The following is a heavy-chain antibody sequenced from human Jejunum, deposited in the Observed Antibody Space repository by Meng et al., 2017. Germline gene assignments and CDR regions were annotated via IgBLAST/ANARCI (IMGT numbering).Heavy chain of an antibody. V-gene: IGHV4-61*01. Sequence: QGLLQESGPGLVRPSETLSLTCTVSGGSVSSGNYYWSWIRQPPGKGLEWIGYIYYSGSTNYNPSLKSRVTISVDTSKNQFSLKLSSVTAADTAVYYCARGGFFEAAAANLIDSWGQGTLVTVSS. CDR2: IYYSGST. D-gene: IGHD6-13*01. CDR1: GGSVSSGNYY. CDR3: ARGGFFEAAAANLIDS. J-gene: IGHJ4*02.